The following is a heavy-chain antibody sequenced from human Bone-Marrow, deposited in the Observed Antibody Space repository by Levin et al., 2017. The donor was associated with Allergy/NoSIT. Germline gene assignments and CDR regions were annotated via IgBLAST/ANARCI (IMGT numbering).Heavy chain of an antibody. Sequence: GSLRLSCTVSGGSISSYYWSWIRQPPGKGLEWIGYIYYSGSTNYNPSLKSRVTISVDTSKNQFSLKLSSVTAADTAVYYCARDLDYVLDYWGQGTLVTVSS. D-gene: IGHD4-17*01. CDR1: GGSISSYY. V-gene: IGHV4-59*01. CDR2: IYYSGST. J-gene: IGHJ4*02. CDR3: ARDLDYVLDY.